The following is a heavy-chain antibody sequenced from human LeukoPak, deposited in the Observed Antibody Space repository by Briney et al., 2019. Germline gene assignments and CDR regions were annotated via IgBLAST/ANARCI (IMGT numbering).Heavy chain of an antibody. CDR2: ISYDGSNK. CDR3: ARVVVVAAHSDY. Sequence: GGSLRLPCAASGFTFSSYAMHWVRQAPGKGLEWVAVISYDGSNKYYADSVKGRFTISRDNSKNTLYLQMNSLRAEDTAVYYCARVVVVAAHSDYWGQGTLVTVSS. J-gene: IGHJ4*02. CDR1: GFTFSSYA. D-gene: IGHD2-15*01. V-gene: IGHV3-30-3*01.